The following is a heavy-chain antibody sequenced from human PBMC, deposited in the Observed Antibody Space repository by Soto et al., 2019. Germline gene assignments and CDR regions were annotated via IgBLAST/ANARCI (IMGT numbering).Heavy chain of an antibody. V-gene: IGHV3-11*04. Sequence: GESLKISCAASGFTFSDYYMSWIRQAPGKGLEWVSYISSSGSTIYYADSVKGRFTISRDNAKNSLYLQMNSLRAEDTAVYYCARKVVSSHYYGMDVWGQGTTVTVSS. CDR3: ARKVVSSHYYGMDV. J-gene: IGHJ6*02. CDR1: GFTFSDYY. CDR2: ISSSGSTI. D-gene: IGHD2-21*01.